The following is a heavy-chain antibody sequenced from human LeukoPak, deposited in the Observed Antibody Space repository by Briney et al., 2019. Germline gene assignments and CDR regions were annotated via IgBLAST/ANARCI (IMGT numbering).Heavy chain of an antibody. CDR1: GGSISSYY. V-gene: IGHV4-59*08. J-gene: IGHJ4*01. Sequence: SETLSLTCTVSGGSISSYYWSWIRQPPGKGLEWIGYMYYSGSTNYNPSLKSRVTISVDTSKNQFSLKLSSVTAADTAVYYCARQGGSGYFDYWGHGTLVTVSS. CDR2: MYYSGST. D-gene: IGHD5-12*01. CDR3: ARQGGSGYFDY.